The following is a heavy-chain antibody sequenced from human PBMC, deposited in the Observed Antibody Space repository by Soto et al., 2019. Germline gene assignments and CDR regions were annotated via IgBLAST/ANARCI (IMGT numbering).Heavy chain of an antibody. CDR3: ARELCSSTSCYTRGMDV. J-gene: IGHJ6*02. CDR1: GFTFSSYA. CDR2: IWYDGSNT. D-gene: IGHD2-2*02. Sequence: GGSLRLSCAASGFTFSSYAMHRVRQAPGKGLEWVGVIWYDGSNTFYAESVKGRFTISRDNSKNTLYLQMNSLRAEDTAVYYCARELCSSTSCYTRGMDVWGQGTTVTVSS. V-gene: IGHV3-33*01.